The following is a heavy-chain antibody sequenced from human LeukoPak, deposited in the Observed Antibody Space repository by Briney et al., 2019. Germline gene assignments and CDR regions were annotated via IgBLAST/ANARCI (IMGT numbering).Heavy chain of an antibody. V-gene: IGHV3-23*01. CDR2: ISGSGGRT. Sequence: GGSLRLSCAASGFTFSSYAMSWVRQAPGKGLEWVSAISGSGGRTYYADSVKGRFTISRGNSKNTLYLQMNSLRAEDTAVYYCAKDIMSDTAALFDYWGQGTLATVSS. D-gene: IGHD2-21*02. CDR1: GFTFSSYA. CDR3: AKDIMSDTAALFDY. J-gene: IGHJ4*02.